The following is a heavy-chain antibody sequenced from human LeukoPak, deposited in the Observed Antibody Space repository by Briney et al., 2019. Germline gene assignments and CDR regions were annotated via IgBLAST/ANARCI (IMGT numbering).Heavy chain of an antibody. CDR2: VSYDGNDG. D-gene: IGHD1-1*01. CDR1: GFNFSYYA. V-gene: IGHV3-30*18. CDR3: AKLAWNDGSYYFDY. J-gene: IGHJ4*02. Sequence: GGSLRLSCIGAGFNFSYYAIYWVRQAPGKGLEWVAVVSYDGNDGYYADSVKARFSISRDNSQNTVTLQMNNLRDDDTAIYYCAKLAWNDGSYYFDYWGQGTLVTVSS.